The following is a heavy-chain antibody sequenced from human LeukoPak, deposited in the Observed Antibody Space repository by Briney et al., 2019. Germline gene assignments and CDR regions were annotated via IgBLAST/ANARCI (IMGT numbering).Heavy chain of an antibody. D-gene: IGHD3-10*01. CDR2: IYYSGST. Sequence: PSETLSLTCTVSGGSISSYYWSWIRQPPGKGLEWLGYIYYSGSTNYNPSLTSRVTISVDTSKNQFSLKLGSVTAADTAMYYCARVSGLGSPYYYYMDVWGKGTTVTVSS. J-gene: IGHJ6*03. CDR1: GGSISSYY. CDR3: ARVSGLGSPYYYYMDV. V-gene: IGHV4-59*01.